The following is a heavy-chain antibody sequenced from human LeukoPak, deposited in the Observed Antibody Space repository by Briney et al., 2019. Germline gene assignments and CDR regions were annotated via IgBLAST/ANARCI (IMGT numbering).Heavy chain of an antibody. Sequence: GGSLRLSCSASGLTFSSYEMNWVRQAPGKGLEWISYITGSGDTIYYADSVKGRFTISRDNAKNSLYLQMNSLRAEDTAVYYCARVVVVPAAILDTPMDVWGKGTTVTVSS. CDR1: GLTFSSYE. J-gene: IGHJ6*04. CDR3: ARVVVVPAAILDTPMDV. CDR2: ITGSGDTI. V-gene: IGHV3-48*03. D-gene: IGHD2-2*01.